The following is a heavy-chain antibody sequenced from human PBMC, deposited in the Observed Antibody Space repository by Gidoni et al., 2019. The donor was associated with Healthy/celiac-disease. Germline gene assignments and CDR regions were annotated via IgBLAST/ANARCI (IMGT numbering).Heavy chain of an antibody. CDR1: GFTFRSYA. D-gene: IGHD3-16*02. V-gene: IGHV3-23*01. CDR2: ISGSGGST. J-gene: IGHJ5*02. Sequence: EVQLLESGGGLVQPGGSLRLSCAASGFTFRSYAMSWVRQAPGKGLEWVSAISGSGGSTYYADSVKGRFTISRDNSKNTLYLQMNSLRAEDTAVYYCAKDLSDRLMITFGGVIVGGWFDPWGQGTLVTVSS. CDR3: AKDLSDRLMITFGGVIVGGWFDP.